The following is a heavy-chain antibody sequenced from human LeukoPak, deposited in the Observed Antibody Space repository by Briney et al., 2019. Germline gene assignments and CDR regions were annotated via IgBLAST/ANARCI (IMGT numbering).Heavy chain of an antibody. CDR3: ARDSSGWGFDY. CDR1: GFTFSTYW. Sequence: GGSLRLSCAASGFTFSTYWMHWVRQAPGKGLVWVSGIRSDGSSTIYADSVKGRYTISRDNARNTLYLQVNSPRAEDTAVYYCARDSSGWGFDYWGQGSLVTVSS. CDR2: IRSDGSST. J-gene: IGHJ4*02. V-gene: IGHV3-74*01. D-gene: IGHD6-25*01.